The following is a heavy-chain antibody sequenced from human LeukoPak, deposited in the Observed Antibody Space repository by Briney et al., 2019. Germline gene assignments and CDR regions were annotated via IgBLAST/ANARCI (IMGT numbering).Heavy chain of an antibody. CDR2: ISDSGDGT. CDR1: GFTFRTYA. J-gene: IGHJ4*02. V-gene: IGHV3-23*01. D-gene: IGHD6-13*01. Sequence: GGALRLSCAASGFTFRTYAMSWVRQAPGKGLEWVSGISDSGDGTYYAESVKGRFTISRDNSKNTVFLQMNSLRADDTAKYYCAKDKAPGSWHTPSGFWGQGTLVTVSS. CDR3: AKDKAPGSWHTPSGF.